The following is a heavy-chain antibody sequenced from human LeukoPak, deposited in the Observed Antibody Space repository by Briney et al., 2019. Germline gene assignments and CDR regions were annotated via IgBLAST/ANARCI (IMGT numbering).Heavy chain of an antibody. D-gene: IGHD5-18*01. CDR2: IYYSGST. J-gene: IGHJ4*02. CDR1: GASISDYY. Sequence: PSETLSLTCTVSGASISDYYWNWIRQPPGKGLEWIGYIYYSGSTNYNPSLKSRVTISVDTSKNQFSLKLSSVTAADTAVYYCAREGIHPKGGFDYWGQGTLVTVSS. CDR3: AREGIHPKGGFDY. V-gene: IGHV4-59*13.